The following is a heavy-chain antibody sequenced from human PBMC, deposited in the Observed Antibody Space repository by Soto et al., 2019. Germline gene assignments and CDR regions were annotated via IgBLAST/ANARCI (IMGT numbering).Heavy chain of an antibody. CDR1: DGSISSYY. CDR3: ARSVTP. V-gene: IGHV4-59*01. J-gene: IGHJ5*02. CDR2: IYYSGST. Sequence: PSETLSLTCIVSDGSISSYYWSWIRQPPGKGLEWIGYIYYSGSTNYNPSLKSRVTISVDTSKNQFSLKLSSVTAADTAVYYCARSVTPWGQGTLVTVSS. D-gene: IGHD3-10*01.